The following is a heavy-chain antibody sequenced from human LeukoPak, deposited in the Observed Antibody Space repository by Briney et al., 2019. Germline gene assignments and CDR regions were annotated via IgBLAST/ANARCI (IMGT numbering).Heavy chain of an antibody. CDR1: GLTFGTYA. V-gene: IGHV4-59*12. CDR3: AKSNGYGLVDI. CDR2: IFYSGST. Sequence: PGGTLRLSCAASGLTFGTYAMSWVRQAPGKGLEWIGNIFYSGSTYYSPSLKSRVTISLDTSRNQFSLKLTSVTAADTAVYYCAKSNGYGLVDIWGQGTMVTVSS. J-gene: IGHJ3*02. D-gene: IGHD3-10*01.